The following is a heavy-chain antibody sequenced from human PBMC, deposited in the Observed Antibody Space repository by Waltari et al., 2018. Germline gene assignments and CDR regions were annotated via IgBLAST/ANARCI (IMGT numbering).Heavy chain of an antibody. CDR2: IFHSGST. Sequence: LQESGSGLVKPSQTLSLTCPVSGDSISSGGYTWNWIRQPPGKGLEWIGYIFHSGSTYYNPSLKSRVTISLDTSKNQFSLMVSSVTAADTAVYFCARGKGWFDSWGPGILVTVSS. J-gene: IGHJ5*01. CDR1: GDSISSGGYT. V-gene: IGHV4-30-2*01. CDR3: ARGKGWFDS.